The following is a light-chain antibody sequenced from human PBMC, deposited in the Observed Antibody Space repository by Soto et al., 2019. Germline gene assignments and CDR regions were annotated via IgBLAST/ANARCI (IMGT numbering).Light chain of an antibody. V-gene: IGKV3-20*01. CDR2: AAS. J-gene: IGKJ5*01. CDR3: QQYGSLIT. CDR1: QTVSFNY. Sequence: EIALTQSPGTLSLSPGERATLSCRASQTVSFNYLAWYQQKPGQAPRLLIHAASSRATGIPDRFSGSGSGTDFTLTITRLESEDFAVYFCQQYGSLITFGQGTRLEI.